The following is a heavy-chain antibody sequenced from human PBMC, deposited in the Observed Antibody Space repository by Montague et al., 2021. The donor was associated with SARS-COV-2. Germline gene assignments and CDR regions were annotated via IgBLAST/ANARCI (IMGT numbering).Heavy chain of an antibody. CDR2: IYYSGST. D-gene: IGHD3-9*01. Sequence: SETLPLTCTVSGGSISSYYWSWIRQPPGKGLEWIGYIYYSGSTNYNPSLKSRVTISVDTSKNQFSLKLSSVTAADTAVYYCARDSRTDFDWLFPDSGSYYNYMDVWGKGTTVTVSS. CDR3: ARDSRTDFDWLFPDSGSYYNYMDV. J-gene: IGHJ6*03. V-gene: IGHV4-59*01. CDR1: GGSISSYY.